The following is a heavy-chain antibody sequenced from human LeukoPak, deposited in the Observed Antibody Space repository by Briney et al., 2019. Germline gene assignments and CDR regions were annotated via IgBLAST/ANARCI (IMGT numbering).Heavy chain of an antibody. D-gene: IGHD2-2*01. V-gene: IGHV4-30-2*06. Sequence: SQTLSLTCAVSGASISSSTYSWRWIRQSPGKGLEWIGCLYHAGRTYYDPSLNSRVTISVDTSKNQFSLKMTSVTAADTAVYYCATSTGPVVQAAIDYWGQGTLVTVSS. CDR1: GASISSSTYS. CDR3: ATSTGPVVQAAIDY. J-gene: IGHJ4*02. CDR2: LYHAGRT.